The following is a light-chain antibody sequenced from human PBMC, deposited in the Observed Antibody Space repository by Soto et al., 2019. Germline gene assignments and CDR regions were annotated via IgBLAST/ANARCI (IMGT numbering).Light chain of an antibody. J-gene: IGKJ1*01. V-gene: IGKV1-5*01. CDR2: DAS. CDR1: QSISNH. CDR3: QQYNSYPWT. Sequence: DIQMTQSPSSLSASVEDRVSITCRASQSISNHLNWYQQKPGKAPKLLIYDASSLESGVPSRFSGSGSGTEFTLTITSLQPDDFATYYCQQYNSYPWTFGQGTKVDI.